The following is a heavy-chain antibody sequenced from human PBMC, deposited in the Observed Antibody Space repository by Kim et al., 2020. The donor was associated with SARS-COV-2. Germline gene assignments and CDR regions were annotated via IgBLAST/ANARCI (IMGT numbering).Heavy chain of an antibody. Sequence: SETLSLTYTVSGGSISSSSYYWGWIRQPPGKGLEWIGSIYYSGSTYYNPSLKSRVTISVDTSKNQFSLKLSSVTAADTAVYYCARPGHYYYGSGSYYEYWYFDLWGRGTLVTVSS. D-gene: IGHD3-10*01. CDR3: ARPGHYYYGSGSYYEYWYFDL. V-gene: IGHV4-39*01. J-gene: IGHJ2*01. CDR1: GGSISSSSYY. CDR2: IYYSGST.